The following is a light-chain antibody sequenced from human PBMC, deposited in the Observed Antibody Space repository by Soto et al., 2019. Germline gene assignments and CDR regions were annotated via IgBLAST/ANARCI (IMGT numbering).Light chain of an antibody. CDR2: ENN. Sequence: QSVLTQPPSVSAAPGRKVTISCSGSSSNIGNNYVSWYQQLPGTAPKLLIYENNKRPSGIPDRFSGSKSGTSATLGITGLQTGDEADYYCGTWDSSMSVFYVFGTGTKVTVL. J-gene: IGLJ1*01. V-gene: IGLV1-51*02. CDR1: SSNIGNNY. CDR3: GTWDSSMSVFYV.